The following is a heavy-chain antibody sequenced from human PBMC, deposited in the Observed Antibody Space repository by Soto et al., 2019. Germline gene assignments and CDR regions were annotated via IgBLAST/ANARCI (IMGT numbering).Heavy chain of an antibody. Sequence: GGSLRLSCAASGFTFSSYWMSWVRQAPGKGLEWVANIKQDGSEKYYVDSVKGRFTISRDNAKNSLYLQMNSLRAEDTAVYYCARDDIVVPAAMSYYYYGMDVWGQGTTVTVSS. CDR2: IKQDGSEK. V-gene: IGHV3-7*05. CDR3: ARDDIVVPAAMSYYYYGMDV. D-gene: IGHD2-2*01. J-gene: IGHJ6*02. CDR1: GFTFSSYW.